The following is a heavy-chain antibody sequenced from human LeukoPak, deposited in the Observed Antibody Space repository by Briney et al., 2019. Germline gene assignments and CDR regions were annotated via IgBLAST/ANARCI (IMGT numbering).Heavy chain of an antibody. J-gene: IGHJ4*02. Sequence: SETLSLTCTVSRDSISAYYWSWVRQPPGKGLEWIAFVHKTGSINYNPSLKSRATISMDTSNSQFSLHVNSVTAADAAVYYCTKYGGSPANYFDSWGPGTLVTVSP. CDR3: TKYGGSPANYFDS. V-gene: IGHV4-59*08. CDR2: VHKTGSI. CDR1: RDSISAYY. D-gene: IGHD1-26*01.